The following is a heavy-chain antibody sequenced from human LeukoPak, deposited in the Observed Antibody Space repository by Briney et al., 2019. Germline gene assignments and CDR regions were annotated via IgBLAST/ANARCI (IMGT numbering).Heavy chain of an antibody. V-gene: IGHV1-46*01. CDR2: INPSGGST. Sequence: ASVKVSCKASGYTFTSYNIQWVRQAPGQGLEWMGIINPSGGSTRYAQKFQGRVSMTREPSTNTVHMELSSLRSEDTAVYYCARRLDYEFDYWGQGTLVTVSS. CDR3: ARRLDYEFDY. D-gene: IGHD3-16*01. CDR1: GYTFTSYN. J-gene: IGHJ4*02.